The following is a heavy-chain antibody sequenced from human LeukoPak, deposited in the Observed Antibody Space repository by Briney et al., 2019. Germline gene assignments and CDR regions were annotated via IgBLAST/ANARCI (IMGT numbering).Heavy chain of an antibody. D-gene: IGHD6-19*01. V-gene: IGHV1-2*02. J-gene: IGHJ6*02. Sequence: ASVKVSCKASGYTFTGYYMHWVRQAPGQALEWMGWINPNSGSTNYAQKSQGRVTMTRDTSISTAYMELSRLRSDDTAVYYCARDTYSSGWYGYYYYGMDVWGQGTTVTVSS. CDR3: ARDTYSSGWYGYYYYGMDV. CDR2: INPNSGST. CDR1: GYTFTGYY.